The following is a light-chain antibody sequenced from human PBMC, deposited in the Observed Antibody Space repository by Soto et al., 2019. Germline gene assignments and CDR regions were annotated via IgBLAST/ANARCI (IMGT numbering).Light chain of an antibody. Sequence: DIQVTQSPSSLSASVGDRITITCRTSQNINTYLNWYQQNPGKVPKLLISAASNLQSGVPSRFSGSGSGTEFSRTITSLQAEDFATYYCQQTDDNPRTFGQGTKV. CDR1: QNINTY. CDR2: AAS. J-gene: IGKJ1*01. CDR3: QQTDDNPRT. V-gene: IGKV1-39*01.